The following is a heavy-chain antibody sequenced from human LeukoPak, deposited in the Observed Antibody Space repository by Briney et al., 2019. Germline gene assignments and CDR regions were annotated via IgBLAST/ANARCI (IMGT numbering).Heavy chain of an antibody. D-gene: IGHD2-2*01. CDR3: AKDLRGVVPAAKSNWFDP. CDR2: IRYDGSNK. CDR1: GFTFSSYG. Sequence: GGSLRLSCAASGFTFSSYGMHWVRQAPGKGLEWVAFIRYDGSNKYYADSVKGRFTISRDNSKNTLYLQMNSLRAEDTAVYYCAKDLRGVVPAAKSNWFDPWGQGTLVTVSS. V-gene: IGHV3-30*02. J-gene: IGHJ5*02.